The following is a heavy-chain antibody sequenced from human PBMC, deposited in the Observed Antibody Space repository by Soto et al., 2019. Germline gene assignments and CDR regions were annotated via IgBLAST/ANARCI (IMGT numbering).Heavy chain of an antibody. Sequence: GESLKISCKGSGYSFTSYWIGWVRQMPGKXLEWMGIIYPGDSDTRYSPSFLGQVTISADKSISTAYLQWSSLKASDTAMYYCATSSTVVTGYYYYGMDVWGQGTTVTVSS. V-gene: IGHV5-51*01. D-gene: IGHD2-15*01. CDR1: GYSFTSYW. CDR2: IYPGDSDT. CDR3: ATSSTVVTGYYYYGMDV. J-gene: IGHJ6*02.